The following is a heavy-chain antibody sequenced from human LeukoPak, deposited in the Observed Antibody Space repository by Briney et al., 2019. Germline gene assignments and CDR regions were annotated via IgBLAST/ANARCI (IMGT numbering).Heavy chain of an antibody. D-gene: IGHD5-24*01. V-gene: IGHV4-59*08. J-gene: IGHJ5*02. Sequence: PSETLSLTCTVSGGSISSSYWGWIRQPPGKGLEWIGYISYSGSTKYNPSLKCRVTISVDTSKNQFSLKVNSVTAADTAVYYCARRGVEMAPVRPDNWFDPWGQGTLVTVSS. CDR2: ISYSGST. CDR3: ARRGVEMAPVRPDNWFDP. CDR1: GGSISSSY.